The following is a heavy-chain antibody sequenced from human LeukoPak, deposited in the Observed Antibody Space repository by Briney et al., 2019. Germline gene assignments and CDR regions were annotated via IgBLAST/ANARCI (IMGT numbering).Heavy chain of an antibody. CDR1: GGSLSGYY. V-gene: IGHV4-34*01. Sequence: SETLSLTCAVYGGSLSGYYWSWIRQPPGKGLEWIGEINHSGSTNYNPSLKSRVTISVDTSKNQFSLKLSSVTAADTAVYYWARRWFGELYTATFDYWGQGALVTVSS. CDR3: ARRWFGELYTATFDY. J-gene: IGHJ4*02. D-gene: IGHD3-10*01. CDR2: INHSGST.